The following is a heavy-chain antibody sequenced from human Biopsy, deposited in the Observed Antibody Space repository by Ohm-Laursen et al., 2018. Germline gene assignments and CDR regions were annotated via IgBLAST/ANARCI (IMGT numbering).Heavy chain of an antibody. J-gene: IGHJ4*02. Sequence: ASVKVPCKGSGYIFTSFGVSWVRQAPGHGLEWMGWVSTYNGNTEYEQKFQGRVTMTTDTSANTAYMELRSLRSGDTAVYFCARVREGGLLDYWGQGILVTVSS. CDR2: VSTYNGNT. CDR1: GYIFTSFG. CDR3: ARVREGGLLDY. V-gene: IGHV1-18*01. D-gene: IGHD3-16*01.